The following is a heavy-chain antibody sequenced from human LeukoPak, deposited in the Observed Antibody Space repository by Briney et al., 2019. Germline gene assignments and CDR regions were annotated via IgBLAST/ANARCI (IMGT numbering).Heavy chain of an antibody. CDR1: GGSFSGYY. V-gene: IGHV4-34*01. D-gene: IGHD6-13*01. Sequence: SETLSLTCAVYGGSFSGYYWSWIRQPPGKGLEWIGEINHSGSTNYNPSLKSRVTISVGTSKDQFSLKLSSVTAADTAVYYCARRKRRYSSPANNWFDPWGQGTLVTVSS. CDR2: INHSGST. CDR3: ARRKRRYSSPANNWFDP. J-gene: IGHJ5*02.